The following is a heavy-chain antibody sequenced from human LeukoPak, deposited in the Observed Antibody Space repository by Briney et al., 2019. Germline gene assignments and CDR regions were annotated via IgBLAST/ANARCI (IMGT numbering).Heavy chain of an antibody. CDR3: ARDLSGDGAYYFDY. J-gene: IGHJ4*02. CDR1: GYIFTSYG. Sequence: ASVKVSCKASGYIFTSYGISWVRQAPGQGLEWMGWINPNSGGTNYAQKFQGRVTMTRDTSISTAYMELSRLRSDDTAVYYCARDLSGDGAYYFDYWGQGTLVTVSS. CDR2: INPNSGGT. D-gene: IGHD4-17*01. V-gene: IGHV1-2*02.